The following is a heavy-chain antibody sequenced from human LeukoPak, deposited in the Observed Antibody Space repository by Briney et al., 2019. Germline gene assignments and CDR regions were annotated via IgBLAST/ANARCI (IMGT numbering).Heavy chain of an antibody. D-gene: IGHD4/OR15-4a*01. CDR1: GDTFTSYY. J-gene: IGHJ5*02. Sequence: GASGKVSCKASGDTFTSYYMHWVRQAPGQGLEWMGIINPSGGSTSYAQKFQGRVTMTRDTSTSTVYMVLSSLRSEDTAVYYCAAGLWWSRIEPWGQGTLVTVSS. CDR3: AAGLWWSRIEP. CDR2: INPSGGST. V-gene: IGHV1-46*03.